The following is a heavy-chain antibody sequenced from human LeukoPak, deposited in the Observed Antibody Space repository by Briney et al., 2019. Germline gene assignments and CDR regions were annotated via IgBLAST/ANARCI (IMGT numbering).Heavy chain of an antibody. Sequence: GGSLRLSCAASGFTFSSYSMSWVRQAPGKGLEWVSAISSSSSYIYYADSVKGRFTISRDNARNSLYLQMNSLRAEDTAMYYCVREGAAAAPYWGQGTLVTVSS. CDR2: ISSSSSYI. CDR3: VREGAAAAPY. CDR1: GFTFSSYS. D-gene: IGHD6-13*01. J-gene: IGHJ4*02. V-gene: IGHV3-21*01.